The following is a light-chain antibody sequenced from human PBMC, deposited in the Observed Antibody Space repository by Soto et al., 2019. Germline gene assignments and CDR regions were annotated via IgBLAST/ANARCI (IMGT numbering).Light chain of an antibody. V-gene: IGKV3-20*01. Sequence: EIVLTQSPGTLSLSSGERATLSCRASQSVRSNYLAWYQQKLGQAPRLLIYGASSRATGIPDRFGGSGSGTDFTLTISRLDPEDFAVYYCQQYASSPLTFGGGTKVEIK. J-gene: IGKJ4*01. CDR2: GAS. CDR1: QSVRSNY. CDR3: QQYASSPLT.